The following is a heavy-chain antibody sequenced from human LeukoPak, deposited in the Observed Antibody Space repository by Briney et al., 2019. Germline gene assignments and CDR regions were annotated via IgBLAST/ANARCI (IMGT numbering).Heavy chain of an antibody. CDR3: AREAVAGTAEDY. CDR2: ISSSSSYI. D-gene: IGHD6-19*01. V-gene: IGHV3-21*01. CDR1: GFTFSSYS. Sequence: PGGSLRFSCAASGFTFSSYSMNWVRQAPGKGLEWVSSISSSSSYIYYADSVKGRFTISRDNAKNSLYLQMNSLRAEDTAVYYCAREAVAGTAEDYWGQGTLVTVSS. J-gene: IGHJ4*02.